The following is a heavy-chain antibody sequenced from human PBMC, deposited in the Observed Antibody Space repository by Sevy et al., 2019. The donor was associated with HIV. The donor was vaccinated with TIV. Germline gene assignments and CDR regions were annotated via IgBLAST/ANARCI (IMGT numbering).Heavy chain of an antibody. CDR1: XXTFAKYS. D-gene: IGHD2-8*01. V-gene: IGHV3-23*01. J-gene: IGHJ4*02. CDR3: AREGCXQPHXY. Sequence: GGSLRLSCAXSXXTFAKYSMSWVRQAPGKGLEWVSTFSFGCGRINYADSVKGRFTISRDDSKNTLFLQMNSLRAEDTATYFCAREGCXQPHXYWGQGTLVTVSS. CDR2: FSFGCGRI.